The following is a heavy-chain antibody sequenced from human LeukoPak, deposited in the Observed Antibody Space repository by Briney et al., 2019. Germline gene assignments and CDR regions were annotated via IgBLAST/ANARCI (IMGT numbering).Heavy chain of an antibody. D-gene: IGHD3-22*01. V-gene: IGHV3-23*01. Sequence: GGSLRLSCATSGFTFSSYAMSWVRQAPGKGLEWVSTLSGSGGNTYYADSVKGRVTISRDNSKNTLYLQMNSLRAEDTAVYHCAKGSYYYDSADYFDYWGQGTLVTVSS. CDR3: AKGSYYYDSADYFDY. CDR1: GFTFSSYA. J-gene: IGHJ4*02. CDR2: LSGSGGNT.